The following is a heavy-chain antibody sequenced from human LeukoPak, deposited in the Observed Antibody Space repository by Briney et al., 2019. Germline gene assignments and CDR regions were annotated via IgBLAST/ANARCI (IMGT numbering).Heavy chain of an antibody. CDR1: GFTFSIHA. V-gene: IGHV3-23*01. CDR2: ITDSGDST. CDR3: AKLGTDCSGASCYRRSFDY. D-gene: IGHD2-15*01. Sequence: PGGSLRLSCAASGFTFSIHAISWVRQAPGKGLEWVSAITDSGDSTYYADSVEGRFTISRDNSKNTLYLQMNSLRAEDTAVYYCAKLGTDCSGASCYRRSFDYWGQGTLVTVSS. J-gene: IGHJ4*02.